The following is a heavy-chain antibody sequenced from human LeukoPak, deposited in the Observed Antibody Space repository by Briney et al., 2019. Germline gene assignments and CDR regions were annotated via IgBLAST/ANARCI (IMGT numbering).Heavy chain of an antibody. CDR1: GFTFSHSA. Sequence: PGGSLRLSCTASGFTFSHSAMHWVRQAPGKGLEWVAVITYDGSQTYFADSVKGRFTISRDNSKNTLYLQMNSLRAEDTAVYYCARDYGEAGDFDYWGQGTLVTVSS. CDR3: ARDYGEAGDFDY. D-gene: IGHD3-10*01. CDR2: ITYDGSQT. V-gene: IGHV3-30*04. J-gene: IGHJ4*02.